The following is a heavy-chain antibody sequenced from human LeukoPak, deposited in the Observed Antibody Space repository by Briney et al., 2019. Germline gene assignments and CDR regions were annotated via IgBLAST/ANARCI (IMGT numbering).Heavy chain of an antibody. CDR2: IYSSDTT. D-gene: IGHD3-10*01. CDR3: ARDLHYAFDI. Sequence: PGGSLRLSCAASGFTFSGYAMTWVRRAPGKGLEWVSHIYSSDTTYADSVKGRFTISRDNAKNSLYLQMNSLRDEDTAVYYCARDLHYAFDIWGQGTMVTASS. V-gene: IGHV3-48*02. J-gene: IGHJ3*02. CDR1: GFTFSGYA.